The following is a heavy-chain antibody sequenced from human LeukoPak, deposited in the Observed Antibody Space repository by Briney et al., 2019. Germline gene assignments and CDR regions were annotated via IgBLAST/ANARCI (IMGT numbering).Heavy chain of an antibody. J-gene: IGHJ5*02. V-gene: IGHV1-69*04. CDR1: RGTFSIYS. CDR3: ARGAVRGVTRPNWFDP. Sequence: SVKVSCKASRGTFSIYSTSWVRQAPGQRLEWMGRVIPILGITNYAQKLQGRVTITADKSTSTAYMELSSLRSEDTAVYFCARGAVRGVTRPNWFDPWGQGTLVTVSS. D-gene: IGHD3-10*01. CDR2: VIPILGIT.